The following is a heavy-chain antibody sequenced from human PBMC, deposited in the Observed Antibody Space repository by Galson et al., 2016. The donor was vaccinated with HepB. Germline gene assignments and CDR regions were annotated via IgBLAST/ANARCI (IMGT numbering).Heavy chain of an antibody. CDR1: DASITSSTYY. J-gene: IGHJ3*02. V-gene: IGHV4-39*01. Sequence: SETLSLTCTVSDASITSSTYYWGWIRQPPGKGLEWIGSIYYSGSTYSNPSLKSRVTISVDTSKNLFSLNLSSVTAADTAVYYCERPFASSVITPDASHIWGQGTMVTVSS. CDR3: ERPFASSVITPDASHI. D-gene: IGHD4-23*01. CDR2: IYYSGST.